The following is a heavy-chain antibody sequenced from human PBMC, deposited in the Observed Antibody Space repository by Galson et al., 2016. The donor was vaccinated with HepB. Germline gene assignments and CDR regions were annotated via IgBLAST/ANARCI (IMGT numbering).Heavy chain of an antibody. V-gene: IGHV5-51*01. J-gene: IGHJ2*01. CDR2: IDPRDSDT. Sequence: QSGAEVKKPGESLKISCQGFGYIFPNYWVGWVRQMPGKGLEWMGIIDPRDSDTKYSPSFQGQVNMSADKSINTTYLQWSSLKASDTAIYYCARSACSGGACYSFWYFDLWGRGTPVTVSS. CDR1: GYIFPNYW. CDR3: ARSACSGGACYSFWYFDL. D-gene: IGHD2-15*01.